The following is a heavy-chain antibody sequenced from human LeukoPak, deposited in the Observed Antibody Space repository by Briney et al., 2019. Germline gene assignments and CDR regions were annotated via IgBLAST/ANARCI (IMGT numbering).Heavy chain of an antibody. J-gene: IGHJ4*02. CDR1: TGSISSTTYY. Sequence: SETLSLTCTVSTGSISSTTYYWGWIRQPPGKGLEWIGNIYYSGSTSYNPSLKSRVTISVDTSKNQFSLKLSSVTAADTAVYYCARHPHRNWNQRFDYWGQGILVTVSS. CDR2: IYYSGST. V-gene: IGHV4-39*01. D-gene: IGHD1-20*01. CDR3: ARHPHRNWNQRFDY.